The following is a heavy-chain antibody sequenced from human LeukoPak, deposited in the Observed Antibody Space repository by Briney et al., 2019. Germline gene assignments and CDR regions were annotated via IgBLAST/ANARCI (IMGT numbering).Heavy chain of an antibody. CDR3: ARGFMVATFDY. Sequence: GGSLRLSCAASGFTVSSNYMSWVRQAPGKGLEWVSVIYSGGSTYYADSVKGRFTISRDNSKNTLYLQMNSLRAEDTAVYYCARGFMVATFDYWGQGTLVTVSS. CDR2: IYSGGST. J-gene: IGHJ4*02. V-gene: IGHV3-66*01. CDR1: GFTVSSNY. D-gene: IGHD5-12*01.